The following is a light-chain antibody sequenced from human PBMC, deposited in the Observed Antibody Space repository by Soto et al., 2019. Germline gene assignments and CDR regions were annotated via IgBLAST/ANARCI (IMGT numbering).Light chain of an antibody. J-gene: IGKJ1*01. Sequence: IQMTQSPSTLSSSVGDRVTITCRASQRIANWVAWYQQKPGKAPSLLIYKASTLQTGVPSRFSGSGAGTEFTLTISSPQPDDFATYYCQHYKSYPWTFGQGTKVDIK. CDR3: QHYKSYPWT. CDR2: KAS. V-gene: IGKV1-5*03. CDR1: QRIANW.